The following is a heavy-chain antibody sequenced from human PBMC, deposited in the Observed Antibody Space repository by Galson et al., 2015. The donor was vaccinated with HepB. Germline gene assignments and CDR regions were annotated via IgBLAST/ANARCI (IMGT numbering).Heavy chain of an antibody. J-gene: IGHJ3*02. V-gene: IGHV3-11*01. CDR3: ARGTYFFDSSFSAYDDAFDI. CDR2: ISSSDGGTI. CDR1: GFRFSDYY. Sequence: SLRLSCAASGFRFSDYYMTWIRQAPGKGLECISYISSSDGGTIYYADSVKGRFTISRDNAKNSLFLQMTSLRAEDTAVYYCARGTYFFDSSFSAYDDAFDIWGQGTVVTVSS. D-gene: IGHD3-22*01.